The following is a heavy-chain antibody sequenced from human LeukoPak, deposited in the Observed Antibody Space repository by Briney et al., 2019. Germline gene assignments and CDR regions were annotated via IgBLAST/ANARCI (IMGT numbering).Heavy chain of an antibody. Sequence: GGSLRLSCAASGFTFTSYEMNWVRQAPGKGLEWVSYISSSGSTIYYADSVRGRSTISRDNVKNSLYLQMNSLRAEDTAVYYCARIMVATTREAFDYWGQGTLVTVSS. V-gene: IGHV3-48*03. D-gene: IGHD5-12*01. J-gene: IGHJ4*02. CDR3: ARIMVATTREAFDY. CDR2: ISSSGSTI. CDR1: GFTFTSYE.